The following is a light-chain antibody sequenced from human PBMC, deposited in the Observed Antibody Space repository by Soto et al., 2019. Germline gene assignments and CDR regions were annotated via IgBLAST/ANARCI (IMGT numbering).Light chain of an antibody. J-gene: IGKJ1*01. Sequence: EIVMTQSPATLSVSPGERATLSCRASQSVSSNLAWYQQKPGQAPRLLIYGASIRATGIPARFSGSGSGAEFTLTISSLQSEDFAVYYRQQYNNRPRTFGQGTKV. V-gene: IGKV3D-15*01. CDR1: QSVSSN. CDR2: GAS. CDR3: QQYNNRPRT.